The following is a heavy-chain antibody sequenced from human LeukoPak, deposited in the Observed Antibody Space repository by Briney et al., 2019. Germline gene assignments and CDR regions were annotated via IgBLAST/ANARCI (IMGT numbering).Heavy chain of an antibody. CDR3: ARAGLWDYDGKAY. D-gene: IGHD4-23*01. CDR1: GFTLSSYE. Sequence: PGGSLRLSCAASGFTLSSYEMNWIRQAPGKGLEWVSYISSSGSTIYYADSVKGRFTISRDNAKNSLYLQMNSLRAEDTAVYYCARAGLWDYDGKAYWGQGTLVTVSS. CDR2: ISSSGSTI. J-gene: IGHJ4*02. V-gene: IGHV3-48*03.